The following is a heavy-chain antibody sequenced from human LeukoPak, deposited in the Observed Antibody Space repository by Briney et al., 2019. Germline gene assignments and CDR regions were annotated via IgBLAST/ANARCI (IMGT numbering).Heavy chain of an antibody. D-gene: IGHD5-24*01. CDR2: IYYSGST. V-gene: IGHV4-39*07. CDR3: ARDLKRWLQSVWFDP. J-gene: IGHJ5*02. CDR1: GGSISSSSYY. Sequence: SETLSLTCTDSGGSISSSSYYWGWIRQPPGKGLEWIGSIYYSGSTYYNPSLKSRVTISVDTSKNQFSLKLSSVTAADTAVYYCARDLKRWLQSVWFDPWGQGTLVTVSS.